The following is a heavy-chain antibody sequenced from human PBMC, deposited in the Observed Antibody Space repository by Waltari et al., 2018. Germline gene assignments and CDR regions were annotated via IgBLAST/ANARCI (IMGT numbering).Heavy chain of an antibody. CDR2: IYHSGST. J-gene: IGHJ4*02. CDR1: GGSISSYY. CDR3: ARATGAGIDY. D-gene: IGHD1-26*01. Sequence: QVQLQESGPGLVKPSETLSLTCTVSGGSISSYYWSWIRQPPGKGLEWIGYIYHSGSTNYTLSLKSRVTLSVDTSKIQSSLKLSFLTAADTAVYYCARATGAGIDYWGQGTLVTVSS. V-gene: IGHV4-59*01.